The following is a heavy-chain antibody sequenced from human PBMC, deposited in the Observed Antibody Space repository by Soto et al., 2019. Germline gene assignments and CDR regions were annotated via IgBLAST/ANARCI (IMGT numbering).Heavy chain of an antibody. CDR3: ARVLGLYYYYYGMYV. Sequence: ASVKVSCKASGYTFTGNYMHWVRQAPGQGLEWMEWINPNSGGTNYAQKFQGRVPMTRDTSISTAYRERSGLGLDDTAVYYGARVLGLYYYYYGMYVWGPGTMVTVS. CDR2: INPNSGGT. CDR1: GYTFTGNY. J-gene: IGHJ6*02. V-gene: IGHV1-2*02. D-gene: IGHD3-16*01.